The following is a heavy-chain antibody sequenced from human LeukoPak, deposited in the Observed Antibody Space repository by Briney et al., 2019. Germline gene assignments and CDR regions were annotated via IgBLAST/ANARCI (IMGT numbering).Heavy chain of an antibody. V-gene: IGHV4-59*01. CDR3: ARGGCDSSGYHDNYFDY. Sequence: SETLSLSCTVSGGSIGSYYWNWIRQPPGKGLEWIGRVFYSGSTNYNPSLKSRVTTSVDTSKNQFFLKLSSVTAADTAVYHCARGGCDSSGYHDNYFDYWGQGTLVTVSS. CDR2: VFYSGST. D-gene: IGHD3-22*01. J-gene: IGHJ4*02. CDR1: GGSIGSYY.